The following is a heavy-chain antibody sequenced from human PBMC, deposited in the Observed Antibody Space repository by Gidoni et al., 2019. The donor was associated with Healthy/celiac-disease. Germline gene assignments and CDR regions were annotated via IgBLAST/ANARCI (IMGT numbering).Heavy chain of an antibody. CDR3: ARDYFQH. Sequence: QVQLGESAGGVVQTGRYLRLSCAASGFTFSSYAMHWVRQAPGKGLEWVAVISYDGSNKYYADSVKGRFTISRDHSKNTLYLQMNSLRAEDTAVYYCARDYFQHWGQGTLVNVSS. V-gene: IGHV3-30*01. CDR1: GFTFSSYA. J-gene: IGHJ1*01. CDR2: ISYDGSNK.